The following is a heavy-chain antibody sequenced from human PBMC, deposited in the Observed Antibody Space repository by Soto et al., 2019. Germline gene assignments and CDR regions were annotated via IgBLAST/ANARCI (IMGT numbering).Heavy chain of an antibody. V-gene: IGHV4-31*03. CDR2: IYYSATT. Sequence: SETLSLTCTVSGGSISSGGYYWSWIRQHPGKGLEWIGYIYYSATTYFNPSLKSRVTISLDTSKNQFSLRLTSVTAADMAVYYCARGRGDSSGLFFDYWGQGTLVTVYS. D-gene: IGHD3-22*01. CDR3: ARGRGDSSGLFFDY. CDR1: GGSISSGGYY. J-gene: IGHJ4*02.